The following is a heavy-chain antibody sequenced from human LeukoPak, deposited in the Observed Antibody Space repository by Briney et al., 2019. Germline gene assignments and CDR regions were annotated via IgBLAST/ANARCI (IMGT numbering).Heavy chain of an antibody. CDR2: INPSGGST. CDR3: AREGSIAARYYYMDV. Sequence: ASVKVSCKASGYTFTSYYMHWVRQAPGQGLEWMGIINPSGGSTSYAQKFQGRVTMTRDMSTSTVYMELSSLRSEDTAVYYCAREGSIAARYYYMDVWGKGTTVTVSS. J-gene: IGHJ6*03. V-gene: IGHV1-46*01. D-gene: IGHD6-6*01. CDR1: GYTFTSYY.